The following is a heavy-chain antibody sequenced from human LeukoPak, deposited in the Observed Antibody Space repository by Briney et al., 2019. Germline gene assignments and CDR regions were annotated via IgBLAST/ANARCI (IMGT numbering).Heavy chain of an antibody. CDR2: IYYSGST. CDR1: GGSISSGDYY. J-gene: IGHJ4*02. D-gene: IGHD1-26*01. Sequence: PSETLSLTCTVSGGSISSGDYYWSWIRQPPGKGLEWIGYIYYSGSTYYNPSLKSRVTISVDTSKNQFSLKLSSVTAADTAVYYCAREQWELNFDYWGQGTLVTVSS. CDR3: AREQWELNFDY. V-gene: IGHV4-30-4*02.